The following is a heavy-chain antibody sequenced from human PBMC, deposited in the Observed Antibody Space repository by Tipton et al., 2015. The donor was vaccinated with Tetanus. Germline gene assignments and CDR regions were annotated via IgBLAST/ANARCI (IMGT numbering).Heavy chain of an antibody. V-gene: IGHV3-33*01. CDR1: GFTFSSYG. D-gene: IGHD3-22*01. Sequence: QLVQSGGGVVQPGRSLRLSCAASGFTFSSYGMHWVRQAPGKGLEWVAVIWYDGSNKYYADSVKGRFTISRDNSKNTLYLQMNSLRAEDTAVYYCARDRPYYYDSSGSDLSYGMDVWGQGTTVTVSS. CDR2: IWYDGSNK. J-gene: IGHJ6*02. CDR3: ARDRPYYYDSSGSDLSYGMDV.